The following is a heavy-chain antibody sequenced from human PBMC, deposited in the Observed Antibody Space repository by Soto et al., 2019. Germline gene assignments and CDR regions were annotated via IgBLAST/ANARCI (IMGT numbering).Heavy chain of an antibody. Sequence: LSLTCAVYGGSFSGYYWSWIRQPPGKGLEWIGEINHSGSTNYNPSLKSRVTISVDTSKNQFSLKLSSVTAADTAVYYCASSYCSGGSCYSIRFDYWGQGTLVTVSS. CDR3: ASSYCSGGSCYSIRFDY. CDR2: INHSGST. V-gene: IGHV4-34*01. D-gene: IGHD2-15*01. J-gene: IGHJ4*02. CDR1: GGSFSGYY.